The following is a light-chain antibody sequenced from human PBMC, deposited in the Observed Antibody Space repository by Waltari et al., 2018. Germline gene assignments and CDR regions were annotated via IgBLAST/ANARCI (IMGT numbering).Light chain of an antibody. V-gene: IGKV1-8*01. CDR1: QGISSY. J-gene: IGKJ4*01. CDR2: AAS. CDR3: QQYYSYPPLT. Sequence: IRMTQSPSPLSASTGDRVTITCRASQGISSYLAWYQQKPGKAPKLLIYAASTLQSGVPSRFSGSGSGTDFTLTISCLQSEDFATYYCQQYYSYPPLTFGGGTKVEIK.